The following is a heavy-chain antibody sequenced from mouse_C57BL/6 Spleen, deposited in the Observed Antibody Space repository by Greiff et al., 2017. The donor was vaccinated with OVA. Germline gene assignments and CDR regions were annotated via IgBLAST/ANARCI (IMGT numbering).Heavy chain of an antibody. Sequence: EVQLVESEGGLVQPGSSMKLSCTASGFTFSDYYMAWVRQVPEKGLEWVANINYDGSSTYYLDSLKSRFIISRDNAKNILYLQMSSLKSEDTATYYCARDRGSYYGNGYFDYWGQGTTLTVSS. CDR1: GFTFSDYY. D-gene: IGHD2-1*01. V-gene: IGHV5-16*01. CDR3: ARDRGSYYGNGYFDY. CDR2: INYDGSST. J-gene: IGHJ2*01.